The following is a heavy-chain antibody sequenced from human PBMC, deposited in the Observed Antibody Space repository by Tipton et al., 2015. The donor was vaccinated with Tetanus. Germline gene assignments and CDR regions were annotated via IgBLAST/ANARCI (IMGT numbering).Heavy chain of an antibody. D-gene: IGHD3-22*01. CDR3: ARDQIVEQATRDHDYGVDV. CDR2: ISSGSTYI. J-gene: IGHJ6*02. CDR1: KFSFSRHS. V-gene: IGHV3-21*01. Sequence: SLRLSCAASKFSFSRHSMNWVRQAPGKGLEWVSSISSGSTYIYYADSVKGRFTISRDNAKNSLYLLMDSLRAEDTAVYYCARDQIVEQATRDHDYGVDVCGQGTTVTVSS.